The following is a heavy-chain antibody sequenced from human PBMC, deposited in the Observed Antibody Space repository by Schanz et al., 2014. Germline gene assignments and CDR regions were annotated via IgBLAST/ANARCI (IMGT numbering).Heavy chain of an antibody. CDR3: ARDRRNADLDY. D-gene: IGHD1-1*01. V-gene: IGHV3-33*01. CDR2: IWYDGSNK. Sequence: VHLLESGGGVVQPGRSLRLSCAASGFTFSSYGMHWVRQAPGKGLEWVAVIWYDGSNKYYADSVKGRFTISRDNSKNTLFLQMNSLRAEDTALYYCARDRRNADLDYWGQGTLVTVSS. CDR1: GFTFSSYG. J-gene: IGHJ4*02.